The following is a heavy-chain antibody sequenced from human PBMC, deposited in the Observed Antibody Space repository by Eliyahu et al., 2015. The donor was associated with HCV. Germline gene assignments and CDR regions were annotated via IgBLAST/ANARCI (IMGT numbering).Heavy chain of an antibody. V-gene: IGHV3-15*01. Sequence: EVQLVEXGGGLVKPGGXXRLSXAXXGFIFSNAWVSWVRQAPGKGLEWVGRIKNKTDGGTIAYAAPVKGRFTISRDDSKNTLYLQMNSLKTEDTAVYYCTTTPTSWGQGTLVTVSS. CDR1: GFIFSNAW. D-gene: IGHD2-2*01. CDR2: IKNKTDGGTI. CDR3: TTTPTS. J-gene: IGHJ4*02.